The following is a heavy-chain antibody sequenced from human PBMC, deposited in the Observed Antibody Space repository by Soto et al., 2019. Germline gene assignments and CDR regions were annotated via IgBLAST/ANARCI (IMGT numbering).Heavy chain of an antibody. CDR2: IYSVDST. D-gene: IGHD2-15*01. J-gene: IGHJ6*02. Sequence: GGSLRLSCAASGFTVSSIYMSWVRQAPGKGLEWVSVIYSVDSTYYADSVKGRFTISRDNSNNTLSLQMNSLRAEDTAVYYCARPLGYCSGGSCYSDNYYYYGLDVWGQGTTVTVSS. CDR1: GFTVSSIY. V-gene: IGHV3-66*04. CDR3: ARPLGYCSGGSCYSDNYYYYGLDV.